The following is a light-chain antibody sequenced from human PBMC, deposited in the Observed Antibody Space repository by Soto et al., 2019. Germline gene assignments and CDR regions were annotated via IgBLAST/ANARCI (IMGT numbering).Light chain of an antibody. J-gene: IGKJ3*01. CDR1: QSVSSN. V-gene: IGKV3-15*01. Sequence: IVMTQFPATLSVSPGERATLSCRASQSVSSNLAWYQQKPGQAPRLLINGASTRPTGVAARFSGSGSGTEFTLSISSLQSEDSAVYFCQQYNNWPFTFGPGTKVDF. CDR2: GAS. CDR3: QQYNNWPFT.